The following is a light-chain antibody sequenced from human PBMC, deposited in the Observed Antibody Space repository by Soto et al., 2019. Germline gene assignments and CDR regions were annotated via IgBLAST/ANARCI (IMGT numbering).Light chain of an antibody. Sequence: DIQMTQSPSSLSAFVGDRVTITCRANQDIGNFLAWYQQKPGKVPKLLIYAASTLQSGVPSRFSGSGSGTDFTLTISSLQPEDVATYYCQKCKVAPFTFGGGTRWIS. J-gene: IGKJ4*01. CDR2: AAS. CDR1: QDIGNF. V-gene: IGKV1-27*01. CDR3: QKCKVAPFT.